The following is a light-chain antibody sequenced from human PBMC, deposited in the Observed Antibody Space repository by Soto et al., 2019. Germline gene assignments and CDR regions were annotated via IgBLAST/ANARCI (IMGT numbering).Light chain of an antibody. J-gene: IGLJ1*01. CDR3: TSYTSVSTPDYV. CDR2: DVT. CDR1: SSDVGGYNY. Sequence: QSALTQPASGSGSPGQSITISCTGTSSDVGGYNYISWYQQHPGKAPKLMIYDVTNRPSGVSNRFSGSKSGNTASLTISGLQAEDEADYYCTSYTSVSTPDYVFGTGTKVTVL. V-gene: IGLV2-14*01.